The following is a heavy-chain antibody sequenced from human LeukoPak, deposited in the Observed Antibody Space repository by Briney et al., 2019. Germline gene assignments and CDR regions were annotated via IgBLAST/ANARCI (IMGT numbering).Heavy chain of an antibody. Sequence: KPSATLSLTCPVSGASVSSSNYYWGWIRQPPGKGLEWICSIYYSGSTYCNPPLKSRATISVDTSTNQFSLKLSSVTAAGTAVYYCARLYTYAYGSPGAFDIWGQGTVVTVSS. V-gene: IGHV4-39*01. CDR3: ARLYTYAYGSPGAFDI. CDR1: GASVSSSNYY. J-gene: IGHJ3*02. D-gene: IGHD3-16*01. CDR2: IYYSGST.